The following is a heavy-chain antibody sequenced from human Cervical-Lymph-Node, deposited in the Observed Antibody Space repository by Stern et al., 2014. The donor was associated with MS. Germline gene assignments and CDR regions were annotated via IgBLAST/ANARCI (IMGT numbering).Heavy chain of an antibody. D-gene: IGHD2-15*01. Sequence: VQLVESGGGLVQPGGSLRLSCAASGFTFSIYAMSWVRQAPGKGPEYVSGISNKGGSTYYANSVKGRFTISRDNSKRTLYLQVGGLRAEDTAVYYCAKMRGSGYFGDWGQGTLVTVSS. V-gene: IGHV3-64*01. CDR2: ISNKGGST. CDR1: GFTFSIYA. CDR3: AKMRGSGYFGD. J-gene: IGHJ4*02.